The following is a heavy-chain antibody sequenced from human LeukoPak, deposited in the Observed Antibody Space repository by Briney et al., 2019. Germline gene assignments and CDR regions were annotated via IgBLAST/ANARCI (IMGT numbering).Heavy chain of an antibody. Sequence: PGGSLRLSCAASGFTVSSNYMSWVRQAPGKGLEWVSVIYSGGSTYYADSVKGRFTIPRDNSKNTLYLQMNSLRAEDTAVYYCARVNSGSYYRAIDYWGQGTLVTVSS. CDR3: ARVNSGSYYRAIDY. CDR1: GFTVSSNY. J-gene: IGHJ4*02. CDR2: IYSGGST. V-gene: IGHV3-53*01. D-gene: IGHD1-26*01.